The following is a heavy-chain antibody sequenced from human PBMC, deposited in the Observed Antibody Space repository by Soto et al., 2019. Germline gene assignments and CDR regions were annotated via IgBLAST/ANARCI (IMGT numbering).Heavy chain of an antibody. CDR1: GYTFTSYN. CDR2: INPRGFFT. CDR3: AVAAGRFGELFWFDP. V-gene: IGHV1-46*01. Sequence: QVQLVQSGAEVKKPGASVKVSCKASGYTFTSYNIHWVRQAPGQGLEWVGMINPRGFFTTYAQKFRGRVSMTGATATSVVLIELTNLRSEDTAVYYCAVAAGRFGELFWFDPWGQGTLVSVSS. D-gene: IGHD3-10*01. J-gene: IGHJ5*02.